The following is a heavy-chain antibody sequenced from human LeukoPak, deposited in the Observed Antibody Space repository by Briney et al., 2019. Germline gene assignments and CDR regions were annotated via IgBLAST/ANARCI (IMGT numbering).Heavy chain of an antibody. CDR2: ISAYNGNT. D-gene: IGHD3-10*01. J-gene: IGHJ5*02. CDR3: ARVRPGPFNWFDP. V-gene: IGHV1-18*01. CDR1: GYTFTSYG. Sequence: ASVKVSCKASGYTFTSYGISWVRQAPGQGLEWMGWISAYNGNTNYAQKLQGRVTMTRDNSITTAYLQLSSLTSEDTAVYYCARVRPGPFNWFDPWGQGTLVIVSP.